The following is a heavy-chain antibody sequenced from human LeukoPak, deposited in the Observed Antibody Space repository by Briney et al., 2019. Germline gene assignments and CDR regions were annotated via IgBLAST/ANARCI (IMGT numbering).Heavy chain of an antibody. CDR1: GGSISSYY. CDR2: IYYSGST. J-gene: IGHJ4*02. CDR3: ARLPGY. Sequence: SETLSLTCTVSGGSISSYYWSWIRQPPGKGLEWIGYIYYSGSTNYNPSLKSRVTISVDTSKNQFSLKLSSVTAADTAVYYCARLPGYWGQGTLVTVSS. V-gene: IGHV4-59*12.